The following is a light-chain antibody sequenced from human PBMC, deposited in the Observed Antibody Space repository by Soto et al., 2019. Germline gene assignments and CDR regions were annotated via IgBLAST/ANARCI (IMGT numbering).Light chain of an antibody. CDR1: QSVRSK. CDR3: QQYNNWPPIN. Sequence: EIVMTQSPGTLSVSPGERATLSCRASQSVRSKLAWYQQKPGRAPRLLIYDASTRATGIPPRFSDSGSGTEFTLTISSLQSEDFAVYSCQQYNNWPPINFDQGKRLEIK. CDR2: DAS. J-gene: IGKJ5*01. V-gene: IGKV3-15*01.